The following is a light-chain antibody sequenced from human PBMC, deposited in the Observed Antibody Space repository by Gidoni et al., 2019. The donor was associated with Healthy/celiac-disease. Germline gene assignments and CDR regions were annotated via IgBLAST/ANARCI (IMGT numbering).Light chain of an antibody. V-gene: IGLV2-11*01. CDR3: CSYAGSYV. CDR2: DVS. CDR1: SSDVGGYNY. Sequence: QSALTQPRSVSGSPGQSVTISCTGTSSDVGGYNYVSWYQQHPGKAPKRMIYDVSKRPSGVPDRFSGSKSGNTASLTISGLQAEDEAEYYCCSYAGSYVFGTGTKVTVL. J-gene: IGLJ1*01.